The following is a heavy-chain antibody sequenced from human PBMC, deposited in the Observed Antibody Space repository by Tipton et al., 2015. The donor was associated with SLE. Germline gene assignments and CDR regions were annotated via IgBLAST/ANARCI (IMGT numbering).Heavy chain of an antibody. Sequence: LRLSCTISGYSISSGYYWGWIRQSPGKGQEWRGSIYYSGSTHYNPTLKSRVTISVDTSKNQFSLKLGSVTAADTAVYYCASTDYWGQGTLVTVSS. J-gene: IGHJ4*02. CDR3: ASTDY. V-gene: IGHV4-38-2*02. CDR1: GYSISSGYY. CDR2: IYYSGST.